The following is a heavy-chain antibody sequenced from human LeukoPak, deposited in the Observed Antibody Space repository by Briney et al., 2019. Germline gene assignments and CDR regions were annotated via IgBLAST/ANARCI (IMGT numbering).Heavy chain of an antibody. J-gene: IGHJ5*02. Sequence: PGGSLRLSCAASGFTFSSYAMSWVRQAPGKGLEWVSAISGSGGSTYYADSVKGRFTISRDNSKNTLYLQMNSLRAEDTAVYYCARAPRRYYGSGADNWFDPWGQGTLVTVSS. CDR2: ISGSGGST. V-gene: IGHV3-23*01. CDR3: ARAPRRYYGSGADNWFDP. D-gene: IGHD3-10*01. CDR1: GFTFSSYA.